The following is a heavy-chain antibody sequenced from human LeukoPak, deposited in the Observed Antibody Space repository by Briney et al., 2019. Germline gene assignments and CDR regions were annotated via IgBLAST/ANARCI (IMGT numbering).Heavy chain of an antibody. J-gene: IGHJ4*02. D-gene: IGHD4-17*01. CDR2: INSDGSST. V-gene: IGHV3-74*01. CDR3: AKDASNGDYAH. Sequence: GGSLRLSCAASGFTFSSYWMHWVRQAPGKGLVWVSRINSDGSSTSYADSVKGRFTISRDNSKNTLYLQMDSLRAEDTAVYFCAKDASNGDYAHWGQGTLVTVSS. CDR1: GFTFSSYW.